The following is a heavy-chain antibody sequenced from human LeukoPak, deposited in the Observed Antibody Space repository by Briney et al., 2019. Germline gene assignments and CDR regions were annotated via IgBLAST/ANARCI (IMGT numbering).Heavy chain of an antibody. CDR2: IYSGGST. CDR1: GFTVSSNY. V-gene: IGHV3-53*01. J-gene: IGHJ6*02. CDR3: ARERWSLYSNDYYYYGLDV. D-gene: IGHD3-3*01. Sequence: GGSLRLSCAASGFTVSSNYMSWVRQAPGKGLEWVSVIYSGGSTYYADSVKGRFTISRDNSKNTLYLQMNSLRAEDTAVYYCARERWSLYSNDYYYYGLDVWGQGTTVTVPS.